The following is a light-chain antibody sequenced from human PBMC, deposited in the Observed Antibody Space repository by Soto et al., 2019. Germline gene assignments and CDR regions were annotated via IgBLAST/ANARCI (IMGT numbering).Light chain of an antibody. CDR2: TNT. V-gene: IGLV1-44*01. J-gene: IGLJ1*01. Sequence: QSVLTQPPSASGTPGQRVTISCSGSSSNVGGNPVNWYQHVPTTAPKLLIYTNTQRPSGVPDRFSGSKSGTSASLAISGLQSEDEADYYCASWDVSRNRPVFGTGTKLTVL. CDR3: ASWDVSRNRPV. CDR1: SSNVGGNP.